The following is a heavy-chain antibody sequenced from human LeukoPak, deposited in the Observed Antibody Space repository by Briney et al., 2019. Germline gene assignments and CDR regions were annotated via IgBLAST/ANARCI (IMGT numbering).Heavy chain of an antibody. CDR1: GFTFSSYW. D-gene: IGHD3-22*01. J-gene: IGHJ4*02. V-gene: IGHV3-7*01. Sequence: GGSLRLSCEASGFTFSSYWMSWVRQAPGKGLEWVANIKKDGSEKNYVDSVKGRFTISRDNAKTSVYLQMNSLGVEDTAVYYCASNFYDVGGYYYRTPVQYWGQGTPVTVSS. CDR3: ASNFYDVGGYYYRTPVQY. CDR2: IKKDGSEK.